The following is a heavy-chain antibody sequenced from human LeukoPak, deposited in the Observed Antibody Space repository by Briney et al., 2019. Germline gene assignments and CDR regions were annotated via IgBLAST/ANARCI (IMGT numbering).Heavy chain of an antibody. J-gene: IGHJ4*02. CDR2: ISGSGGST. CDR3: AKLEDPVMVRSVDY. V-gene: IGHV3-23*01. D-gene: IGHD5-18*01. CDR1: GFTFRGYA. Sequence: GGSLRLSCAASGFTFRGYAMSWVRQAPGEGLQWVSAISGSGGSTYYADSVKGRFTISRDNSKNTLYLQMNSLRAEDTAVYYCAKLEDPVMVRSVDYWGQGTLVIVSS.